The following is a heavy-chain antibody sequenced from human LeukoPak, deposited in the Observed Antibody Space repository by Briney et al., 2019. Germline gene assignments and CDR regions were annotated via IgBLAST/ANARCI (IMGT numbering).Heavy chain of an antibody. CDR2: IKQDGSEK. CDR1: GFTFSSYW. J-gene: IGHJ6*02. CDR3: ARWGVVVPAAIRGGYYYYGMDV. D-gene: IGHD2-2*01. Sequence: PGGSLRLSCAASGFTFSSYWMSWVRQAPGKGLEWVANIKQDGSEKHYVDSVKGRFTISRDNAKNSLYLQMNSLRAEDTAVYYCARWGVVVPAAIRGGYYYYGMDVWGQGTTVTVPS. V-gene: IGHV3-7*01.